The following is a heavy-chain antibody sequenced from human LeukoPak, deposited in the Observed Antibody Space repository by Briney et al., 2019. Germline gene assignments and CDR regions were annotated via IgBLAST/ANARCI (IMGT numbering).Heavy chain of an antibody. CDR1: GGSISSSAYS. D-gene: IGHD6-13*01. V-gene: IGHV4-39*01. CDR2: IYDSGNT. J-gene: IGHJ4*02. Sequence: SETLSLTCTVSGGSISSSAYSWGWIRQPPGKGLDWIGNIYDSGNTYYNPSLKSRVTISVDTSKNQFSLKLNSVTAADTAVYYCARQYGPGYSSTWYFDYWGLGTLVTVSS. CDR3: ARQYGPGYSSTWYFDY.